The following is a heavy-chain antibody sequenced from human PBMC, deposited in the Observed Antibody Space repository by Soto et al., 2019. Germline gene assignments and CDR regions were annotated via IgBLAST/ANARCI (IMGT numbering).Heavy chain of an antibody. CDR1: GGSFRSTNSY. CDR2: IFYPGST. D-gene: IGHD3-22*01. V-gene: IGHV4-39*01. CDR3: ATLQLGFYDGAAHPDFLDY. J-gene: IGHJ4*02. Sequence: SSETLSLTCTVSGGSFRSTNSYWCWFRQPPGKGLEWIGTIFYPGSTYYHPSFNSRVTISVDTSKNQFSLKLSSVTSADTAVYYCATLQLGFYDGAAHPDFLDYWGQGALVTVSS.